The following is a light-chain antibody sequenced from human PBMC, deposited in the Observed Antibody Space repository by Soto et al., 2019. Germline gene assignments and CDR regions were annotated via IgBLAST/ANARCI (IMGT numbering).Light chain of an antibody. CDR2: RTS. Sequence: EIVMTQSPATLSVSPGERATLSCRASQSISSNLAWYQQKPGQAPRLLMFRTSSRATGFPARFSGSGSGTEFNLTISSLQSEDFAVYYCQQYNDWPRTFGQGTKVDIK. J-gene: IGKJ1*01. CDR3: QQYNDWPRT. V-gene: IGKV3-15*01. CDR1: QSISSN.